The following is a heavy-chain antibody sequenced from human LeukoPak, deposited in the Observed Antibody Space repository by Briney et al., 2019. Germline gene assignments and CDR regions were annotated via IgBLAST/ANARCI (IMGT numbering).Heavy chain of an antibody. CDR2: IYNDGGT. CDR1: GFTVSSNY. J-gene: IGHJ4*02. Sequence: PGGSLRLSCAASGFTVSSNYMSWVRQGPGKGLEWVALIYNDGGTHYTDSVKGRFTISRDTSRNTLFLQMNSLRAEDTALYYCAIRGSPMVRNYWGQGTLVTASS. V-gene: IGHV3-53*01. D-gene: IGHD3-10*01. CDR3: AIRGSPMVRNY.